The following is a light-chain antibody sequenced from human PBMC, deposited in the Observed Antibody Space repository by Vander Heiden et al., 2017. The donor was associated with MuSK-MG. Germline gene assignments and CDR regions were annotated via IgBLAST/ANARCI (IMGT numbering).Light chain of an antibody. CDR2: DAS. CDR1: QSVMNL. CDR3: QQREKWRPIT. J-gene: IGKJ5*01. Sequence: EIVLTQSPAALSLSPGDRATSSCWASQSVMNLLAWYQQKPGEAARLLLYDASNRATSIPARFSGSGSGTDFILPIISLGAEDYAVYYCQQREKWRPITFGQGTRLEIK. V-gene: IGKV3-11*01.